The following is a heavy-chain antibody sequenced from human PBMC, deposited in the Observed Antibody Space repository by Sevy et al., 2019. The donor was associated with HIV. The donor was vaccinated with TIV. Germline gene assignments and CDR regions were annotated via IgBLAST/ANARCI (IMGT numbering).Heavy chain of an antibody. V-gene: IGHV3-23*01. CDR2: IFKSGDVT. CDR3: AGARYDSSGSFDAFDI. Sequence: GGSLRLSCVASAFTLRTYAMNWVRQAPGKGLKWVSTIFKSGDVTYYADSVKGRFTIARDNSKNTVYLHMNNLRAEDTALYFCAGARYDSSGSFDAFDIWGQGTMVTVSS. CDR1: AFTLRTYA. J-gene: IGHJ3*02. D-gene: IGHD3-22*01.